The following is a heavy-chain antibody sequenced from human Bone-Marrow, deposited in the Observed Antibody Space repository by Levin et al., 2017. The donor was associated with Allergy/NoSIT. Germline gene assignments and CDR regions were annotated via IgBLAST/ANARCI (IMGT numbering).Heavy chain of an antibody. CDR3: AKDFLSGGAWLRSLDS. V-gene: IGHV3-30*18. J-gene: IGHJ4*02. CDR2: ISHDGRSK. Sequence: QSGGSLRLSCAASGFTFSSHAMHWVRQAPGKGLEWVAVISHDGRSKYYADSVQGRFTISRDNSKNTVYLQMDSLRVEDRALYYCAKDFLSGGAWLRSLDSWGQGALVTVSS. D-gene: IGHD3-9*01. CDR1: GFTFSSHA.